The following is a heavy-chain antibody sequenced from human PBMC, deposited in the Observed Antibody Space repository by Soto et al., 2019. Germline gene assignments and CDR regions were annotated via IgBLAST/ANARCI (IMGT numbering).Heavy chain of an antibody. CDR3: ASLSGSYYLVYYYGMDV. Sequence: PSETLSLTCTVSGGSISSSSYYWGWIRQPPGKGLEWIGSIYYSGSTYYNPSLKSRVTISVDTSKNQFSLKLSSVTAADTAVYYCASLSGSYYLVYYYGMDVWGQGTTVTVSS. CDR2: IYYSGST. J-gene: IGHJ6*02. V-gene: IGHV4-39*01. CDR1: GGSISSSSYY. D-gene: IGHD1-26*01.